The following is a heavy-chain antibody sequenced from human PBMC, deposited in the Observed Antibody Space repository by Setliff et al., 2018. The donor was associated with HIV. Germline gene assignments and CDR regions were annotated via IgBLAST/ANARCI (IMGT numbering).Heavy chain of an antibody. CDR1: GGSLSGYH. V-gene: IGHV4-34*01. CDR3: ARGGGYDRSGYYPFDY. J-gene: IGHJ4*02. D-gene: IGHD3-22*01. CDR2: INHSGST. Sequence: SETLSLTCAVYGGSLSGYHWSWIRQSPERGLEWIGEINHSGSTNYNPSLKSRVTMSVDTSKNQFSLKLSSVTAADTAVYYCARGGGYDRSGYYPFDYWGQGTPVTV.